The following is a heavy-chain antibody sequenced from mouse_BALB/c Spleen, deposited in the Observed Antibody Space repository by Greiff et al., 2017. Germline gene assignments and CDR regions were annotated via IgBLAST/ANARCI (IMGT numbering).Heavy chain of an antibody. Sequence: QVQLKQSGPELVRPGVSVKISCKGSGYTFTDYAMHWVKQSHAKSLEWIGVISTYYGNTNYNQKFKGKATMTVDKSSSTAYMELARLTSEDSAIYYCARDSSGQMDYWGQGTSVTVSS. J-gene: IGHJ4*01. CDR1: GYTFTDYA. CDR2: ISTYYGNT. V-gene: IGHV1-67*01. D-gene: IGHD3-2*01. CDR3: ARDSSGQMDY.